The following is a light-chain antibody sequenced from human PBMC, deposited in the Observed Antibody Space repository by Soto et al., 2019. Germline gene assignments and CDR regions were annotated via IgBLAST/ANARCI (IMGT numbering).Light chain of an antibody. Sequence: EIVLTQSPGTLSLSPGERATLSCRASQSVSSSYFAWYQQRFGQAPRLLIYGASSRATGIPDRFSGSGSGTDFTVTISRLEPADFAVYYCQQYGSSSWTVGQGTKVEIK. CDR1: QSVSSSY. J-gene: IGKJ1*01. CDR3: QQYGSSSWT. CDR2: GAS. V-gene: IGKV3-20*01.